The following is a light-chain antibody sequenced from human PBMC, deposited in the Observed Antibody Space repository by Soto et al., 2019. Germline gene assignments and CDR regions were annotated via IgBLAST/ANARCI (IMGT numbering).Light chain of an antibody. CDR1: SSDVGIYNY. J-gene: IGLJ1*01. CDR2: EVT. V-gene: IGLV2-14*01. Sequence: QSALTQPASVSGSPGQSIAISCTGSSSDVGIYNYVSWYQQHPGKVPKLIIYEVTNRPSGVSNRFSGSKSGNTASLTISGLQAEDEADYYCSSYTTSSTRVFGTGTKLPVL. CDR3: SSYTTSSTRV.